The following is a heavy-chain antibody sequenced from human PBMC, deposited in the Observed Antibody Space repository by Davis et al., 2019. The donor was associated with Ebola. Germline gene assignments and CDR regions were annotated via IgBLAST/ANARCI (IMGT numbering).Heavy chain of an antibody. D-gene: IGHD3-16*01. CDR1: GFTFSNYW. V-gene: IGHV3-7*03. CDR2: IKQDGSEK. CDR3: ARKSTFFDY. Sequence: GESLKISCAASGFTFSNYWMSWVRQAPGKGLEWVANIKQDGSEKYYVDSVKGRFTISRDNAKNSLYLQMNSLRAEDTAVYYCARKSTFFDYRDQGTRVTVSS. J-gene: IGHJ4*02.